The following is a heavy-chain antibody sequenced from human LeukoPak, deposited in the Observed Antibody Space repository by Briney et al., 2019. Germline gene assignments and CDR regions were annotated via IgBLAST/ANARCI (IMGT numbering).Heavy chain of an antibody. D-gene: IGHD3-16*02. J-gene: IGHJ5*01. Sequence: GPSEKLSCNASGYTFTSYAMNWVRHAPGQGLEWMGWINTNTGNPTYAQGFTGRVVFSLDTPVSTAYLQISSLTAEDTAVYYCARAFQRLGGLSFPDSWGQGTLVTVSS. CDR2: INTNTGNP. V-gene: IGHV7-4-1*02. CDR3: ARAFQRLGGLSFPDS. CDR1: GYTFTSYA.